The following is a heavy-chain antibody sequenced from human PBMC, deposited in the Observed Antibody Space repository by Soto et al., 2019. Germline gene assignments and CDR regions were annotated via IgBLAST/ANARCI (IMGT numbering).Heavy chain of an antibody. V-gene: IGHV1-69*02. D-gene: IGHD2-2*01. CDR3: ARGPVVVVPDDMFTRHNWFDP. J-gene: IGHJ5*02. CDR2: INPILDIA. CDR1: GGTLRTNI. Sequence: QVQLLQSGAEVREPGSSLKVSCKASGGTLRTNIITGVQKAPGQGLEWWGKINPILDIANYAQKFQGRVTITADKSTSIAYMELNSLRSEDTAVYYCARGPVVVVPDDMFTRHNWFDPWGQGTRVTVSP.